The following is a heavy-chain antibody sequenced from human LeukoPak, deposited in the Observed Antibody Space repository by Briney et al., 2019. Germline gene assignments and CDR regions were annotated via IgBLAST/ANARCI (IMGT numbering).Heavy chain of an antibody. J-gene: IGHJ4*02. CDR2: ITSSGSTI. Sequence: GGSLRLSCAASGFTFSDYYMSWIRQAPGRGLEWVSYITSSGSTIYYADSVKGRFTISRDNAKNSLYLQMDSLRAEDTAVYYCARRGIALGDYFDYWGQGILVTVSS. CDR1: GFTFSDYY. V-gene: IGHV3-11*04. CDR3: ARRGIALGDYFDY. D-gene: IGHD6-13*01.